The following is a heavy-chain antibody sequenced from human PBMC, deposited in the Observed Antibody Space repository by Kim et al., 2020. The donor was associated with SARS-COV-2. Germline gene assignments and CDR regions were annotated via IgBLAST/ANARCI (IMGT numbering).Heavy chain of an antibody. D-gene: IGHD3-3*01. CDR2: IYGSGVRT. J-gene: IGHJ6*02. Sequence: GGSLRLSCAASGFAFRRYAMSWVRQAPGKGLEWVSSIYGSGVRTTYADSVQGRFTVSRDNSKNTLYLQLSSVRVEDTAKYYCAKDNYDCWSEYSQPSTYYGMDVWGQGPTVTVSS. CDR3: AKDNYDCWSEYSQPSTYYGMDV. CDR1: GFAFRRYA. V-gene: IGHV3-23*01.